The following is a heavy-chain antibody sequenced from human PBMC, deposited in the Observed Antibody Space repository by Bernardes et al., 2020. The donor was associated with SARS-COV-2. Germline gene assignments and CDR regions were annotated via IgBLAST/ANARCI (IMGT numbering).Heavy chain of an antibody. J-gene: IGHJ6*04. V-gene: IGHV3-15*07. CDR2: IKSKTDGGTT. CDR3: ARDELLARDDYYGLDV. Sequence: GGAPRLSLASPRFTHRTAWITWVLPSPGKGLEWVGRIKSKTDGGTTDYAAPVKGRFTISRDNAKNTVYLQMNSLRAEDTAVYYGARDELLARDDYYGLDVWGEGTTVTVSS. D-gene: IGHD2-15*01. CDR1: RFTHRTAW.